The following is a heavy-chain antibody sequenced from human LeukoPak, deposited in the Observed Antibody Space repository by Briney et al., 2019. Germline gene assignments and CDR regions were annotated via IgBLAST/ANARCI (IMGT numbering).Heavy chain of an antibody. D-gene: IGHD1-26*01. CDR1: GGSVSSSNYY. CDR2: IYYSGST. Sequence: SETLSLTCTVTGGSVSSSNYYWGWIRQPPGKGLEWIGSIYYSGSTYYSPSLKSRVTMSVDTSKNQFSLKLSSVTAADTAVYYCARESGTERYFDYWGQGTLVTVSS. CDR3: ARESGTERYFDY. J-gene: IGHJ4*02. V-gene: IGHV4-39*07.